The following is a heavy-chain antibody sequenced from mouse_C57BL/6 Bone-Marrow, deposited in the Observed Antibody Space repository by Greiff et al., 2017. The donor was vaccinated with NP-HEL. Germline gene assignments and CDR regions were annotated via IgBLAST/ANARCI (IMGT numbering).Heavy chain of an antibody. CDR1: GFNITDDY. D-gene: IGHD1-1*01. Sequence: EVQLQQSGAELVRPGASVKLSCTASGFNITDDYMHWVKQRPEQGLEWIGWIDPENGDTEYASKFQGKATITADTSSNTAYLQLSSLTSEDTAVYYCTRYGSSYPWYFDVWGTGTTVTVSS. CDR3: TRYGSSYPWYFDV. J-gene: IGHJ1*03. V-gene: IGHV14-4*01. CDR2: IDPENGDT.